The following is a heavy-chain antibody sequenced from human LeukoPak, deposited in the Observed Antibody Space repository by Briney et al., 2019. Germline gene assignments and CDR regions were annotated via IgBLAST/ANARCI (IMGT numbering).Heavy chain of an antibody. CDR2: INTDGSST. V-gene: IGHV3-74*01. CDR1: GFTFSGYW. D-gene: IGHD6-13*01. Sequence: GGSLRLSCAASGFTFSGYWMHWVRQAPGKGLVWVSRINTDGSSTTYADSVEGRFTISRDNAKNTLYLQMNSLRVEDTAVYYCARGRITSSWYYFDYWGQGALVTVSS. CDR3: ARGRITSSWYYFDY. J-gene: IGHJ4*02.